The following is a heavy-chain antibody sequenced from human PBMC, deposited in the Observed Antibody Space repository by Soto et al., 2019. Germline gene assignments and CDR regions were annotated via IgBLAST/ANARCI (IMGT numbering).Heavy chain of an antibody. CDR3: ARDSLSEYYDILTSYDYYGMDV. J-gene: IGHJ6*02. V-gene: IGHV1-18*01. Sequence: QVQLVQSGAEVKKPGASVKVSCKASGYTFTSYGISWVRQAPGQGLEWMGWISAYNGNTNYAQKLQGRVTMTTDTSTSTAYMELRSLRSDDTAVYYCARDSLSEYYDILTSYDYYGMDVWGQGTTVTVSS. CDR1: GYTFTSYG. CDR2: ISAYNGNT. D-gene: IGHD3-9*01.